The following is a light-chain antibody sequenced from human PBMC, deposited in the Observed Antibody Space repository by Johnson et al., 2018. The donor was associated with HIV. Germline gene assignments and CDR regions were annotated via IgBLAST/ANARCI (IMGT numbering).Light chain of an antibody. CDR2: ENN. CDR1: SSNIGNNY. J-gene: IGLJ1*01. CDR3: GTWDSSLSAGC. Sequence: QSVLTQPPSVSAAPGQKVTISCSGSSSNIGNNYVSWYQQLPGTAPKLLIYENNKRPSGIPDRFSGSKSGTSATLGITGLQTGDEADYYCGTWDSSLSAGCFGTGTKVTVL. V-gene: IGLV1-51*02.